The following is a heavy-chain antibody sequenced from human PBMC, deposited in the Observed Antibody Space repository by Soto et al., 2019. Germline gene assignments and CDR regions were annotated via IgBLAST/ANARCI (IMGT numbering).Heavy chain of an antibody. V-gene: IGHV3-7*05. CDR3: ARDRKDGFLEWSPYGMDV. CDR1: GFTFSSYW. CDR2: IKQDGSEK. Sequence: GGSLRLSCAASGFTFSSYWMSWVRQAPGKGLEWVANIKQDGSEKYYVDSVKGRFTISRDNAKNSLYLQMNSLRAEDTAVYYCARDRKDGFLEWSPYGMDVWGQGTTVTVSS. D-gene: IGHD3-3*01. J-gene: IGHJ6*02.